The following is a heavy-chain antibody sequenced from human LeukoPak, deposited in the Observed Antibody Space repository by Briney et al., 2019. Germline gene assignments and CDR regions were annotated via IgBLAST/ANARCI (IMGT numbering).Heavy chain of an antibody. CDR1: GYTFTSYG. J-gene: IGHJ5*02. Sequence: APVKVSCKASGYTFTSYGISWVRQAPGQGLEWMGWISAYNGNTNYAQKLQGRVTMTTDTSTSTAYMELRSLRSDDTAVYYCARVRITMVRGVIGWFDPWGQGTLVTVSS. CDR2: ISAYNGNT. V-gene: IGHV1-18*04. CDR3: ARVRITMVRGVIGWFDP. D-gene: IGHD3-10*01.